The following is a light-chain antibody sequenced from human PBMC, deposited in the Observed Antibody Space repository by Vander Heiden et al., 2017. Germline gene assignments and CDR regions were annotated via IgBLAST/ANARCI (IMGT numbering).Light chain of an antibody. J-gene: IGKJ1*01. Sequence: DIQMTQSPSSLSASVGDRVTITCQASQDISNYLNWYQQKPGKVPKLLIYDASNLETGVPSRFSGSGSGTDFTFTISSLQPEDIATYYCPQYDNLPTWTFGQGTKVEIK. CDR2: DAS. CDR1: QDISNY. CDR3: PQYDNLPTWT. V-gene: IGKV1-33*01.